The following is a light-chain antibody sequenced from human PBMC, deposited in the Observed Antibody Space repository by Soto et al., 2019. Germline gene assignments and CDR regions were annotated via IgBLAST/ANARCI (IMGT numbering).Light chain of an antibody. Sequence: EIVLTQSPGTLSLSPGARATLSCRASQSVSSSYLAWYQHTPGQAPRLLIYGASSRATGIPDRFSGSGSGTDSTFTISMLEPEDFAEYSCHQYGSSPQTFGQGTKVEIK. CDR3: HQYGSSPQT. J-gene: IGKJ1*01. CDR1: QSVSSSY. V-gene: IGKV3-20*01. CDR2: GAS.